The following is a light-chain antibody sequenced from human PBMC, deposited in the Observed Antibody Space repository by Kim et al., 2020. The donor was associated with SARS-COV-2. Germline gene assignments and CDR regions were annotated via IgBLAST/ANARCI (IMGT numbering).Light chain of an antibody. CDR1: QDIGNS. V-gene: IGKV1-27*01. Sequence: ASVGDRVIITCRASQDIGNSLAWYQQKPGKVPQVLIYAASTLQSGVPSRFSGSGSGTEFTLTIGSLQTEDVATYYCQKYNSVPWTFGPGTKVDIK. CDR2: AAS. CDR3: QKYNSVPWT. J-gene: IGKJ1*01.